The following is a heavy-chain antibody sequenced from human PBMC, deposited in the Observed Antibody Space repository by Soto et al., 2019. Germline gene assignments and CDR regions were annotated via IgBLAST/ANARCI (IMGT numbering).Heavy chain of an antibody. CDR1: GFTFSSYA. CDR3: ARALPPYSSSSDYGMDV. D-gene: IGHD6-6*01. CDR2: IWYDGSNK. Sequence: PGGSLRLSCAASGFTFSSYAMHWVRQAPGKGLEWVAVIWYDGSNKYYADSVKGRFTISRDNSKNTLYLQMNSLRAEDTAVYYCARALPPYSSSSDYGMDVWGQGTTVTVSS. V-gene: IGHV3-33*08. J-gene: IGHJ6*02.